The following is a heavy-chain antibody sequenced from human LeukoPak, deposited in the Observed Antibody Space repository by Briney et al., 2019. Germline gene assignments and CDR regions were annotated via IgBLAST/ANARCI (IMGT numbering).Heavy chain of an antibody. Sequence: PGRSLRLSCTTSGFTFGDHGLSWFRQGPGKWLEWVGFIRSKTYGGGIEYAASVKGRFTISRDDSKSIAYLQMNSLKTEDTAVYYCARAPYYDFILDYWGQGTLVTVSS. CDR1: GFTFGDHG. CDR2: IRSKTYGGGI. J-gene: IGHJ4*02. V-gene: IGHV3-49*03. CDR3: ARAPYYDFILDY. D-gene: IGHD3-3*01.